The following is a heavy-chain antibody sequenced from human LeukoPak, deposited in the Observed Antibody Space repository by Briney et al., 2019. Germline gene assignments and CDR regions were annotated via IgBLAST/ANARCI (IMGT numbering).Heavy chain of an antibody. D-gene: IGHD4-17*01. CDR3: AKTYGHFDD. Sequence: GGSLRLSCAASGFTFTSYTMNWVRQAPGKGLEWVSSITSGSSYIYYADSVKGRFTISRDNAKNSLYLQMTSLRVEDTPVYYCAKTYGHFDDWGQGTLVTVSS. CDR2: ITSGSSYI. CDR1: GFTFTSYT. J-gene: IGHJ4*02. V-gene: IGHV3-21*01.